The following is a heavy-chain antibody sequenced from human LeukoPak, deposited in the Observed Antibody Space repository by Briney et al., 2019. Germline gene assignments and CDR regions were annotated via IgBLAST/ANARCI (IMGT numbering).Heavy chain of an antibody. Sequence: PGGSLRLSCAASGFTFSSYSMNWVRQAPGKGLVWVSRINSDGSSTTYADSVKGRFTISRDNAKNTLYLQMNSLRAEDTAVYYCASFPSSGLDYWGQGTLVTVSS. CDR3: ASFPSSGLDY. J-gene: IGHJ4*02. CDR2: INSDGSST. D-gene: IGHD3-22*01. V-gene: IGHV3-74*01. CDR1: GFTFSSYS.